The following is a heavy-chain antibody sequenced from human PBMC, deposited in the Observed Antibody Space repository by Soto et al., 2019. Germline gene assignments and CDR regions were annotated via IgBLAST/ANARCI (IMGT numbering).Heavy chain of an antibody. V-gene: IGHV3-30*03. J-gene: IGHJ4*02. CDR3: AREDFNSSSWPLDY. CDR2: ISYDGSNT. CDR1: GFTFSSYA. Sequence: PGGSLRLSCAASGFTFSSYAMSWVRQAPGRGLEWVAIISYDGSNTYYADSVKGRFTISRDNAKNSLFLQMNSLRVEDTAVYFCAREDFNSSSWPLDYWGQGTLVTVS. D-gene: IGHD6-13*01.